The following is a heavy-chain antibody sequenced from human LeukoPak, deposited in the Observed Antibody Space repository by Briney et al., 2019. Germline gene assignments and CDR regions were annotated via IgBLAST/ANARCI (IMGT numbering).Heavy chain of an antibody. CDR3: ARPGGGEAAPDY. CDR2: INPSGGST. J-gene: IGHJ4*02. Sequence: ASVKVSCKASGYTFTSYYMHWVRQAPGQGLEWMGIINPSGGSTSYAQKFQGRVTMTRDTSTSTVYMGLSSLRSEDTAVYYCARPGGGEAAPDYWGQGTLVTVSS. V-gene: IGHV1-46*01. CDR1: GYTFTSYY. D-gene: IGHD2-21*01.